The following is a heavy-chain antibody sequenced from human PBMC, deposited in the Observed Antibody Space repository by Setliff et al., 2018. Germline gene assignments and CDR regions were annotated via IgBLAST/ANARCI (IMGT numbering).Heavy chain of an antibody. J-gene: IGHJ6*04. V-gene: IGHV4-31*03. D-gene: IGHD3-22*01. Sequence: SETLSLTCTVSGGSISSGGYYWSWIRQHPGKGLEWIGYIYYSGSTYYNPSLKSRVTISVDTSKNQFSLKLSSVTAADTAVYHCAREVGYYDSSGYPDVWGKGTTVTVSS. CDR1: GGSISSGGYY. CDR2: IYYSGST. CDR3: AREVGYYDSSGYPDV.